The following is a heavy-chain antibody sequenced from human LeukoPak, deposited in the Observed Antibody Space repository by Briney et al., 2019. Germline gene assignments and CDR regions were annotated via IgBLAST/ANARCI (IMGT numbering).Heavy chain of an antibody. CDR2: IRYDGSNK. J-gene: IGHJ4*02. Sequence: GGSLRLSCAASGFTFSSYGMHWVRQAPGKGLEWVAFIRYDGSNKYYADSVKGRFTISRDNFKNTLYLQMNSLRAEDTAVYYCAKGMRSSTSCYTCFDYWGQGTLVTVSS. CDR1: GFTFSSYG. D-gene: IGHD2-2*02. V-gene: IGHV3-30*02. CDR3: AKGMRSSTSCYTCFDY.